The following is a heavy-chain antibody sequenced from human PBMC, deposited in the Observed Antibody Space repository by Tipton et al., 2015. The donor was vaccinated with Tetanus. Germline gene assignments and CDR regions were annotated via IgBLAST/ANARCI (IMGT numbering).Heavy chain of an antibody. D-gene: IGHD2-15*01. CDR3: TRDLGGYAGY. V-gene: IGHV3-74*01. CDR1: GFTFSNYW. J-gene: IGHJ4*02. CDR2: INTDGSIR. Sequence: SLRPSCVASGFTFSNYWMHWVRQAPGKGLVWVSRINTDGSIRNYADSVKGRFTISRDNAENTLSLQMNSLRAEDTAVYYCTRDLGGYAGYWGQGTLVTVSS.